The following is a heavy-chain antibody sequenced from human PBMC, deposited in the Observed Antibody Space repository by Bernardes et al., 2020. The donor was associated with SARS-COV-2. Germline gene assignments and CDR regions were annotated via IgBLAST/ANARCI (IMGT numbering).Heavy chain of an antibody. D-gene: IGHD3-10*01. J-gene: IGHJ5*01. V-gene: IGHV4-59*01. CDR2: IYSSGST. Sequence: LSLTCTVSGGSISGFYWSWIRQSPGKGLEGIGYIYSSGSTNNNPSLKSRVTISIDTSKNQFSLRVNSVTAADTAVYYCAREQNSLVRGVIDSWGQGILVTVSS. CDR1: GGSISGFY. CDR3: AREQNSLVRGVIDS.